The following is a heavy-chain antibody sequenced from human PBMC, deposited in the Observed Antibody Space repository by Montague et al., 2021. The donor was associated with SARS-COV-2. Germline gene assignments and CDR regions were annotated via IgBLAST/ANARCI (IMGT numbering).Heavy chain of an antibody. V-gene: IGHV3-7*01. CDR1: GFTFSSYW. CDR3: ARELYYYDSSGYYYDPS. D-gene: IGHD3-22*01. CDR2: IKQDGSEK. J-gene: IGHJ5*02. Sequence: SLRLSCAASGFTFSSYWMSWVRQAPGKGLEWVANIKQDGSEKYYVDSVKGRFTISRDNAKSSLYLQMNSLRAEDTAVYYCARELYYYDSSGYYYDPSWGQGTLVTVSS.